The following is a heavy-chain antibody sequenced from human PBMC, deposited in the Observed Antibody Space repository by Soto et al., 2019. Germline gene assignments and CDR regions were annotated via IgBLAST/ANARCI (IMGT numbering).Heavy chain of an antibody. D-gene: IGHD3-16*02. J-gene: IGHJ4*02. CDR3: ARDGDYVWGCYRYTRSYYFDY. V-gene: IGHV3-30-3*01. CDR1: GFTFSSYA. CDR2: ISYDGSNK. Sequence: VQLVESGGGVVQPGRSLRQSCAASGFTFSSYAMHWVRQAPGKGLEWVAVISYDGSNKYYADSVKGRFTISRDNSKNTPYLQMNSLRAEDTAVYYCARDGDYVWGCYRYTRSYYFDYWGQGTLVTVSS.